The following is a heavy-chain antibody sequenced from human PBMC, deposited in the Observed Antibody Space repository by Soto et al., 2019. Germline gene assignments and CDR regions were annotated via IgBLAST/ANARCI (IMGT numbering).Heavy chain of an antibody. V-gene: IGHV1-18*01. D-gene: IGHD3-10*01. J-gene: IGHJ5*02. Sequence: QVPLVQSGTEVKKPEASVKVSCKASGYIFTTYSFAWVRQAPGQGLEWMGWISAYNGNTNYAQKFQGRVTMTTDTSTNTAYMELRSLKSDDTAVYFCAREAFGGHGSWFDPWGQGTMVTVSS. CDR1: GYIFTTYS. CDR3: AREAFGGHGSWFDP. CDR2: ISAYNGNT.